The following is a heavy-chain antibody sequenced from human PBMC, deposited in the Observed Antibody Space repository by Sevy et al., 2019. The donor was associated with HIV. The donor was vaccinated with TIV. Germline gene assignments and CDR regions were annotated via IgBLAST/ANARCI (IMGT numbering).Heavy chain of an antibody. CDR2: INPSGGST. J-gene: IGHJ5*02. Sequence: ASVKVSCKASGYIFTSHYMLWVRQAPGQGLEWMGVINPSGGSTTYAQKFQGRVTMTRDTSTSTVYMELSSLRSEDTAVYYCARDFLGEYTYCHWFDPWGQGTLVTVSS. CDR3: ARDFLGEYTYCHWFDP. V-gene: IGHV1-46*01. D-gene: IGHD5-18*01. CDR1: GYIFTSHY.